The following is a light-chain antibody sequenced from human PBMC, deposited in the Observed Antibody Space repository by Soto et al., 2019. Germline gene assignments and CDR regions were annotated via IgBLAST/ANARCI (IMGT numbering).Light chain of an antibody. J-gene: IGKJ1*01. CDR3: KQTYSTPGT. V-gene: IGKV1-39*01. CDR1: QTIKTY. CDR2: AAS. Sequence: DIQMTQSPSPLSASVGDSVTITCRASQTIKTYLNWYRHKPGEAPKLLIYAASRLQTGVPSRFSGSGSGKFFTLSISSLQPEDFATYYCKQTYSTPGTFGQGTKVEV.